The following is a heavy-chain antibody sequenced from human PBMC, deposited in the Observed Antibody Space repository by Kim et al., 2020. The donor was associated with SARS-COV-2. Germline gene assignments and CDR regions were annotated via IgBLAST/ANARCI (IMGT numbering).Heavy chain of an antibody. CDR2: T. V-gene: IGHV4-34*01. D-gene: IGHD2-15*01. CDR3: ARGVAQNIFDY. J-gene: IGHJ4*02. Sequence: TNYNPPLKGRVTISVDTSKNQFSLKLSSVTAADTAVYYCARGVAQNIFDYWGQGTLVTVSS.